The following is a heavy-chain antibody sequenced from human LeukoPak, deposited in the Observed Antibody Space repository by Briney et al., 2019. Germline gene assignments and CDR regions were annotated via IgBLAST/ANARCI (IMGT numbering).Heavy chain of an antibody. D-gene: IGHD1-20*01. J-gene: IGHJ6*02. V-gene: IGHV3-48*02. CDR3: ARDDFITGNYYYGMDV. CDR1: GFTFSSFS. CDR2: INSGSNTV. Sequence: GGSLRLSCAASGFTFSSFSMTWVRQAPEKGLEWLSYINSGSNTVYYADSVKGRFTISRDNAKNSLYLQMNSLRDEDTAVYYCARDDFITGNYYYGMDVWGQGTTVTVSS.